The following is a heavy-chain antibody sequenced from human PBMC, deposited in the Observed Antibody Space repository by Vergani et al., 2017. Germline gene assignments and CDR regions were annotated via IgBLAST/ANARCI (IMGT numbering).Heavy chain of an antibody. CDR1: GVSMQSGSFY. CDR2: VYPSGTT. CDR3: ASIPTPIAYSSGWARDAFDI. D-gene: IGHD6-19*01. J-gene: IGHJ3*02. V-gene: IGHV4-61*02. Sequence: QVQLHESGPGLVKPSETLSLICSVSGVSMQSGSFYWTWIRQTAERRLEWMGRVYPSGTTNYNPSLNGRVTIFVDKSKNLLSLKLSSVTAADTAVYYCASIPTPIAYSSGWARDAFDIWGQGTMVTVSS.